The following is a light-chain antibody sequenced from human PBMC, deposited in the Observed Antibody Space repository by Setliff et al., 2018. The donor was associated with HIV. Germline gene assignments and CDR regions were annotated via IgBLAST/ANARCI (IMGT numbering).Light chain of an antibody. CDR3: SSYTSRTPLYV. CDR2: DVS. Sequence: QSVLTQPASVSGSPGQSITISCAGTGSAVGGYNYVSWYQQHPGKAPKLMIYDVSNRPSGVSNRFSGSKSGHTASLTISGLQAEDEADYYCSSYTSRTPLYVFGTGTKVTVL. J-gene: IGLJ1*01. V-gene: IGLV2-14*03. CDR1: GSAVGGYNY.